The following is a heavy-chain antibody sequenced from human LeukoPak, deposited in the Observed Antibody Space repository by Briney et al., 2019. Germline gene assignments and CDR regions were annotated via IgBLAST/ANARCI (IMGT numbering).Heavy chain of an antibody. CDR1: GGTFSSYT. V-gene: IGHV1-69*13. D-gene: IGHD3-16*01. CDR3: ARPPPRDGSWGNAFDI. CDR2: IIPIFGTA. J-gene: IGHJ3*02. Sequence: ASVKVSCKASGGTFSSYTITWVRQAPGQGLEWMGGIIPIFGTANYAQKFQGRVTITADESTSTAYMELSSLRSEDTAVYYCARPPPRDGSWGNAFDIWGQGTMVTVSS.